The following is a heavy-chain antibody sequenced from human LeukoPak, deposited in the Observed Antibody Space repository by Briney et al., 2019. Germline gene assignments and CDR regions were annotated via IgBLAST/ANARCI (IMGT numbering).Heavy chain of an antibody. D-gene: IGHD6-6*01. CDR3: AREEYSSSFDY. CDR1: GGSISSYY. V-gene: IGHV4-59*01. Sequence: KTSETLSLACTVSGGSISSYYGGWIRQPPGKGLEWIGYIYYSGSTNYKPSLKSRVTISVDTTKNQFSLKLRSVTAADTAVYYCAREEYSSSFDYWGQGTLGTVSS. J-gene: IGHJ4*02. CDR2: IYYSGST.